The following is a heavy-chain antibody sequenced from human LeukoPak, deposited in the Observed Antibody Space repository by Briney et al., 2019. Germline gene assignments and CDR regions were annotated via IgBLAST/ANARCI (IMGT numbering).Heavy chain of an antibody. CDR2: IYWDVDR. V-gene: IGHV2-5*02. Sequence: SGPTLVKPTQTLTLTCTFSGFSLSTSGVGVGRIRQPPGKALEWLALIYWDVDRRYSPSLKNRLTITKDTSKNQVVLTMTNMDPVDTATYYCAHTTAGSDFDYWGQGTLVTVSS. CDR1: GFSLSTSGVG. CDR3: AHTTAGSDFDY. J-gene: IGHJ4*02.